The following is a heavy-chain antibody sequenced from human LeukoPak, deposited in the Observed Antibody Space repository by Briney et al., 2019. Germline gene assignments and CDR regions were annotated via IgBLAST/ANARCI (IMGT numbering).Heavy chain of an antibody. CDR1: GFTFSSYG. CDR3: ARRSGYEIYYYYMDV. Sequence: GGSLRLSCAASGFTFSSYGMHWVRQAPGKGLEWVANIKQDGSEKYYVDSVKGRFTISRDNAKNSLYLQMNSLRAEDTAVYYCARRSGYEIYYYYMDVWGKGTTVTVSS. V-gene: IGHV3-7*01. D-gene: IGHD5-12*01. CDR2: IKQDGSEK. J-gene: IGHJ6*03.